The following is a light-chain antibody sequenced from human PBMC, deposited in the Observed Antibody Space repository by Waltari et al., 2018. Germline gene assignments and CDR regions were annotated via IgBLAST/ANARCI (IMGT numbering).Light chain of an antibody. CDR1: QSVRVY. J-gene: IGKJ1*01. Sequence: EIVLTQSPATLSLSPGERATLSCRASQSVRVYLAWYQQKPGQAPRLLIYRASTRAAGVPDRFSGSGSGTEFTLTISSLQSEDSAIYYCQQYNIWPWTFGPGTNVDIK. CDR2: RAS. V-gene: IGKV3D-15*01. CDR3: QQYNIWPWT.